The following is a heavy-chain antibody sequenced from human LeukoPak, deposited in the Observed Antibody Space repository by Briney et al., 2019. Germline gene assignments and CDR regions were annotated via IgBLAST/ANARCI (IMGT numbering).Heavy chain of an antibody. J-gene: IGHJ5*02. Sequence: PGGSLRLSCAASGFAFSTYSMTWVRQAPGKGLQWISYITSTSITIYYPDSVKGRFTISRDNATNLLFLQMNSLRAEDTAVYYCARVAAVGTHNWFDPWGQGTLVTVSS. D-gene: IGHD6-13*01. V-gene: IGHV3-48*01. CDR2: ITSTSITI. CDR1: GFAFSTYS. CDR3: ARVAAVGTHNWFDP.